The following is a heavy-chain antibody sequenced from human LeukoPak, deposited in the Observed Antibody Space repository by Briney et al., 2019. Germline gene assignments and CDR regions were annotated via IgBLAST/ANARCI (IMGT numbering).Heavy chain of an antibody. Sequence: ASVKVSCKASGYTFTGYNMHWVRQAPGQALEWMGWINPKSGDTNYAQKFQGRVTMTRDTSINTVYMELSRLSSDDTAVFYCARDRIAAPGGAYWFDSWGQRTLVILSS. D-gene: IGHD6-13*01. CDR3: ARDRIAAPGGAYWFDS. CDR2: INPKSGDT. V-gene: IGHV1-2*02. J-gene: IGHJ5*01. CDR1: GYTFTGYN.